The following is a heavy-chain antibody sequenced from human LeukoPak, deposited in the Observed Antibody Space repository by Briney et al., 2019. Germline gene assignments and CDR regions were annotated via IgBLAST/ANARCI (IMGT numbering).Heavy chain of an antibody. J-gene: IGHJ4*02. CDR2: RGSAGGT. D-gene: IGHD6-19*01. Sequence: PGGSLRLSCAASGFTFTNYAVSWVRQAPGKGLEWVSARGSAGGTYYADSVKGRFTISRYNAKNSLYLQMNSLRAEDTAVYYCASSSGWYFDYWGQGTLVTVSS. CDR1: GFTFTNYA. V-gene: IGHV3-23*01. CDR3: ASSSGWYFDY.